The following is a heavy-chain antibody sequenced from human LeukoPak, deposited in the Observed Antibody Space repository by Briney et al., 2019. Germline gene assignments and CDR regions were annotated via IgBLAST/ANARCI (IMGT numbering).Heavy chain of an antibody. J-gene: IGHJ6*03. CDR2: INHSGST. Sequence: PSETLSLTCAVYGGSFSGYYWSWIRQPPGKGLEWIGEINHSGSTNYNPSLKSRVTISVDTSKNQFSLKLSSVTAADTAVYYCARSHYYDILTGYPREYYYYYYYMDVWGKGTTVTISS. CDR1: GGSFSGYY. CDR3: ARSHYYDILTGYPREYYYYYYYMDV. V-gene: IGHV4-34*01. D-gene: IGHD3-9*01.